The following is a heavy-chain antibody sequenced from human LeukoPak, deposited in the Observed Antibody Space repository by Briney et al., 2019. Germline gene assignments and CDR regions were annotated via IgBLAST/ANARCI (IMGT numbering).Heavy chain of an antibody. D-gene: IGHD3-16*01. J-gene: IGHJ4*02. CDR3: ASRGGIYY. Sequence: GGSLRLSCAAYGFTFSSYSMNWVRQAPGKGLEWVSVISSSSRNIYYADSVKGRFTISRDNAKSSLSLQMNSLRAEDTAVYYCASRGGIYYWGQGTLVTVSS. CDR2: ISSSSRNI. V-gene: IGHV3-21*01. CDR1: GFTFSSYS.